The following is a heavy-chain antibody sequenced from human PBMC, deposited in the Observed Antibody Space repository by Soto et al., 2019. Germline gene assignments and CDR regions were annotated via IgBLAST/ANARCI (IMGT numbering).Heavy chain of an antibody. V-gene: IGHV1-2*02. CDR1: GYTFTGYY. J-gene: IGHJ6*02. D-gene: IGHD2-15*01. CDR3: VRGIVVVVGGLPYYYYGMDV. CDR2: INPNSGGT. Sequence: QVQLVQSGAEVKKPGASVKVSCKASGYTFTGYYMHWVRQAPGQGLEWMGWINPNSGGTNYAQKFQGRVTMTRDTSISTAYMELSRLRSDDTAVYYCVRGIVVVVGGLPYYYYGMDVWGQGTTVTFSS.